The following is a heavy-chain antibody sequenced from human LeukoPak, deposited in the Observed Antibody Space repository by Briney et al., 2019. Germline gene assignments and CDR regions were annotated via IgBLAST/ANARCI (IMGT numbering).Heavy chain of an antibody. CDR3: ARVVSSWHFDY. J-gene: IGHJ4*02. V-gene: IGHV4-34*01. CDR1: GGSFSGYY. D-gene: IGHD6-13*01. Sequence: PSETLSLTCAVYGGSFSGYYWSWIRQPPGKGLEWIGEINHSGSTNYNPSLKSRVTISVDTSKNQFSLNLSSVSAADTAVYYCARVVSSWHFDYWGQGTLVTVSS. CDR2: INHSGST.